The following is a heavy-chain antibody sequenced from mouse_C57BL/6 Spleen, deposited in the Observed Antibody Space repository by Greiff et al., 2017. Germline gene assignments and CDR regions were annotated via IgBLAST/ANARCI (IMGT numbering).Heavy chain of an antibody. J-gene: IGHJ2*01. CDR2: IDPSDSYT. CDR3: ARYDY. Sequence: QVQLQQPGAELVQPGASVKLSCTASGYTFTSYWMQWVKQRPGQGLEWIGEIDPSDSYTNYNQKFKGKATLTVDTSSSTAYMQLSSLTSEDSAVYYCARYDYWGQGTTLTVSS. CDR1: GYTFTSYW. V-gene: IGHV1-50*01.